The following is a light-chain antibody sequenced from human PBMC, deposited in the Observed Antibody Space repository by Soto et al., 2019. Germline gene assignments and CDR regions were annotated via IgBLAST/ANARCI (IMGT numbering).Light chain of an antibody. Sequence: EIVMTQSPATLSVSPGERATLSCRASQSVSSSYLAWYQQKPGQAPRLLIYGASSRATGIPDRFSGSGSGTDFTLTISRLEPEDFAVYYCQQYSSSPATFGQGTKVDIK. J-gene: IGKJ1*01. CDR2: GAS. V-gene: IGKV3-20*01. CDR1: QSVSSSY. CDR3: QQYSSSPAT.